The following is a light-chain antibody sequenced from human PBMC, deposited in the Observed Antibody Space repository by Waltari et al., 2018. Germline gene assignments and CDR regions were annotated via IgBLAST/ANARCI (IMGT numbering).Light chain of an antibody. Sequence: DIVMTQSPDSLAVSLGERATINCKSSQSLLSSSNNRDYLAWFQQKPCQPPNLLISWASTRESVVPDRFSGSGSGTDFTLTISSLQTEDVAVYYCQQHYGFPLTFGGGTRVEIK. CDR2: WAS. V-gene: IGKV4-1*01. CDR3: QQHYGFPLT. J-gene: IGKJ4*01. CDR1: QSLLSSSNNRDY.